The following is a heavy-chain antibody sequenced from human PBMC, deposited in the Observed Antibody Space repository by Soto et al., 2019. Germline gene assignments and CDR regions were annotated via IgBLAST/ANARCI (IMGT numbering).Heavy chain of an antibody. CDR3: ARGREGYCTNGVCYAGSLDY. D-gene: IGHD2-8*01. CDR2: IYYSGST. Sequence: QVQLQESGPGLVKPSQTLSLTCTVSGGSISSGGYYWSWIRQHPGKGLEWIGYIYYSGSTYYNPSLNSRVTISVDTSKNQFSLKLSSVTAADTAVYYCARGREGYCTNGVCYAGSLDYWGQGTLVTVSS. J-gene: IGHJ4*02. CDR1: GGSISSGGYY. V-gene: IGHV4-31*03.